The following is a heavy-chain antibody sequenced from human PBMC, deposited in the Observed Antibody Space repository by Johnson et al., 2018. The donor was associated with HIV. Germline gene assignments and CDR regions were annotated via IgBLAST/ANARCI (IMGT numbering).Heavy chain of an antibody. V-gene: IGHV3-74*02. Sequence: VQLVESGGGVVQPGRSLRLSCAASGFTFSHYWMHWVRQAPGKGLMLVSRINSDGSSTTYADSVKGRFTISRENAKNTLYLQMNSLRAEDTAVYYCASRSYGYVRHAFDIWGQGTMVTVSS. CDR1: GFTFSHYW. CDR2: INSDGSST. D-gene: IGHD5-18*01. CDR3: ASRSYGYVRHAFDI. J-gene: IGHJ3*02.